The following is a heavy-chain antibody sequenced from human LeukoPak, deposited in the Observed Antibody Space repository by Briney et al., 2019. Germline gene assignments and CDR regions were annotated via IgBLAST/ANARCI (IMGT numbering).Heavy chain of an antibody. Sequence: GGSLRLSCSVSGFTFSTYVMHWVRQAPGKGLEYVSAISSNGDNAYYADSVKGRFTISRDNSKNTLYLQMSSLRADDTAVYYCVRGTGYWGQGTLVTVSS. J-gene: IGHJ4*02. CDR1: GFTFSTYV. CDR3: VRGTGY. V-gene: IGHV3-64D*06. CDR2: ISSNGDNA.